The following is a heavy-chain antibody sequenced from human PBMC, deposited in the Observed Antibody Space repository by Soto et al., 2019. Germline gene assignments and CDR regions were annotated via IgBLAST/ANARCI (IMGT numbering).Heavy chain of an antibody. CDR3: ARMATIRHYYYGMDV. CDR2: INPNSGGT. D-gene: IGHD5-12*01. CDR1: GYTFTGYY. J-gene: IGHJ6*02. Sequence: ASVKVSCKASGYTFTGYYMHWVRQAPGQGLEWMGWINPNSGGTNYAQKFQGRVTMTRDTSISTAYMELSRLRSDDTAVYYCARMATIRHYYYGMDVWGQGTTVTVSS. V-gene: IGHV1-2*02.